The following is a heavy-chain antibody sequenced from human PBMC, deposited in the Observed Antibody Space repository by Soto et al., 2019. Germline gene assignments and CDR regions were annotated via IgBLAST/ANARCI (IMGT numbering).Heavy chain of an antibody. D-gene: IGHD4-17*01. Sequence: ASVKVSCKASGGTFSSYAISWVLQAPGQGLEWMGGIIPIFGTANYAQKFQGRVTITADESTSTAYMELSSLRSEDTAVYYCARDAYGDPNRIFDYWGQGTLVTVSS. CDR2: IIPIFGTA. J-gene: IGHJ4*02. CDR3: ARDAYGDPNRIFDY. V-gene: IGHV1-69*13. CDR1: GGTFSSYA.